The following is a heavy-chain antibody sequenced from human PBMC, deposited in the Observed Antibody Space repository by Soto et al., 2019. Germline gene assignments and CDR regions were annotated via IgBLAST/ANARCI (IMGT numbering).Heavy chain of an antibody. CDR1: GGSISSGDYY. V-gene: IGHV4-30-4*01. Sequence: QVQLQESGPGLVKPSQTLSLTCTVSGGSISSGDYYWRWIRPPPGKGLEWIGYIYYSRSTYYHPSLKSRVTIAVDTSKNQFSLKLSSVTAADTAVYYGARSELAGDFEYWGQGTLVTVSS. CDR3: ARSELAGDFEY. D-gene: IGHD1-7*01. J-gene: IGHJ4*02. CDR2: IYYSRST.